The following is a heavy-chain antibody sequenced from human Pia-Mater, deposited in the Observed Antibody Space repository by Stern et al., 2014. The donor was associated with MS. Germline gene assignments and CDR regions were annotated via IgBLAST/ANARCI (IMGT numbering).Heavy chain of an antibody. CDR1: GFSFRDYY. D-gene: IGHD2-2*01. CDR2: IGTRGTTI. J-gene: IGHJ4*02. CDR3: ARGGKSTFSY. V-gene: IGHV3-11*01. Sequence: VQLVESGGGLVKPGGSLRLSCAASGFSFRDYYMSWIRQAPGKGLECVSYIGTRGTTIDYTDSVEGRFTISRDNAKNSLYLQMNSLRAEDTAVYYCARGGKSTFSYWGQGTLVTVSS.